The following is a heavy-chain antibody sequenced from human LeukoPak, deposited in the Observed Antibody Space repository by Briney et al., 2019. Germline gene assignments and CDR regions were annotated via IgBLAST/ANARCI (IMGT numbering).Heavy chain of an antibody. Sequence: GGSLRLSCAASGFTFSIYGMHWVRQAPGKGLEWVAVIWYDGSNKYYADSVKGRFTISRDNSKNTLYLQMNSLRAEDTAVYYCARDCSSTSCRYFDYWGQGTLVTVSS. J-gene: IGHJ4*02. D-gene: IGHD2-2*01. CDR2: IWYDGSNK. CDR1: GFTFSIYG. V-gene: IGHV3-33*01. CDR3: ARDCSSTSCRYFDY.